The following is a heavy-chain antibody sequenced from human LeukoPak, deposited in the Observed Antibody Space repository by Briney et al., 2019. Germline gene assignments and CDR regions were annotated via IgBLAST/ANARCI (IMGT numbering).Heavy chain of an antibody. CDR3: ERDKSSSWPFVY. J-gene: IGHJ4*02. CDR1: GGTFSSYA. CDR2: IIPIFGTA. D-gene: IGHD6-13*01. V-gene: IGHV1-69*05. Sequence: SVKVSCRASGGTFSSYAISWVRQAPGQGLEWMGRIIPIFGTANYAQKFQGRVTITTDESTSTAYMELSSLISEDTAVYYCERDKSSSWPFVYWGQGTLVTVSS.